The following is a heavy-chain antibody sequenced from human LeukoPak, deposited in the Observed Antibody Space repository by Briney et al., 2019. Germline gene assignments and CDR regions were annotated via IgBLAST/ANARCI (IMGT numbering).Heavy chain of an antibody. Sequence: SETLSLTCAVYGGSFSGYYWSWIRQPPGKGLEWIGEINHSGSTNYNPSLKSRVTISVDTSKNQFSLKLSSVTAADTAVYYCARAGAYCSSTSCYVWAPDYWGQGTLVTVSS. CDR2: INHSGST. CDR1: GGSFSGYY. D-gene: IGHD2-2*01. J-gene: IGHJ4*02. V-gene: IGHV4-34*01. CDR3: ARAGAYCSSTSCYVWAPDY.